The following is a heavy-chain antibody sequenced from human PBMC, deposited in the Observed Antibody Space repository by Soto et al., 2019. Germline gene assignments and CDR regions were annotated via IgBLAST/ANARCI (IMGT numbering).Heavy chain of an antibody. D-gene: IGHD3-9*01. Sequence: ASVKVSCKASGYTFTGHYMHWVRQAPGQGLEWMGGIIPIFGTANYAQKFQGRVTITADESTSTAYMELSSLRSEDTAVYYCARGGNILTGYQYYFDYWGQGTLVTVSS. CDR3: ARGGNILTGYQYYFDY. CDR1: GYTFTGHY. CDR2: IIPIFGTA. V-gene: IGHV1-69*13. J-gene: IGHJ4*02.